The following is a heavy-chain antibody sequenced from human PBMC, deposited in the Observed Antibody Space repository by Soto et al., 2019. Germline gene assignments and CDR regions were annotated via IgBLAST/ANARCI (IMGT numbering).Heavy chain of an antibody. CDR3: AXXIXGVRYYGMDV. CDR2: IGESGTPT. J-gene: IGHJ6*02. Sequence: EVQLLETGGGLVQPGGSLRLSCAASGFTFSSYAMKWVRQAPGKGLEWVSLIGESGTPTYYADSVKGRFTISRDNSGNTLXXXMYSLRXXXTAVYYXAXXIXGVRYYGMDVWGQGTTVTVSS. V-gene: IGHV3-23*01. CDR1: GFTFSSYA.